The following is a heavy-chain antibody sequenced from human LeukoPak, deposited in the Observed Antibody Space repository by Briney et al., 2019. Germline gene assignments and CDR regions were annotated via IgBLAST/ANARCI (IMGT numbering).Heavy chain of an antibody. D-gene: IGHD1-26*01. Sequence: GGSLTLSCAASGFTFSSYTMVWVRQAPGKGLEYVAAIISNGGRTHYTDAVKGRFTISRDNSENTVFLQMGSLRADDMAVYYCARVKMGATISDFYYYRDVWGKGTTVTVSS. CDR2: IISNGGRT. V-gene: IGHV3-64*02. CDR1: GFTFSSYT. J-gene: IGHJ6*03. CDR3: ARVKMGATISDFYYYRDV.